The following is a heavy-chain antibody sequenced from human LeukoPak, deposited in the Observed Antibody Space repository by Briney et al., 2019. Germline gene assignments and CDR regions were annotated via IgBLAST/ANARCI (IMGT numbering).Heavy chain of an antibody. CDR1: GCSISSYY. V-gene: IGHV4-59*01. Sequence: PAETLSLTCTASGCSISSYYWNWIRQPPGKGLEWVAYIYYSGSTNYNPSLKIRVTISEDPSTTQFSLKLSSVTAADTAVYSCARLRYCGGDCYYINNEYYFDYWGQGTLVTVSS. D-gene: IGHD2-21*02. CDR3: ARLRYCGGDCYYINNEYYFDY. J-gene: IGHJ4*02. CDR2: IYYSGST.